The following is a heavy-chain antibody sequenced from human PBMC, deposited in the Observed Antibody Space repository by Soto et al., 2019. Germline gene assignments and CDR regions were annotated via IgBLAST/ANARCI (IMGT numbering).Heavy chain of an antibody. Sequence: QAHLVESGGGVVQPGRSLRLSCAASGFTFTSYGMRWVRQAPGTRLEWVAVISYDGGVQHYADSVKGRFTISSDNSKNMVLLQMNSLRAEDTAVYYCVSDRGYGHASVPYSWGQGTLVSVSS. CDR1: GFTFTSYG. CDR2: ISYDGGVQ. CDR3: VSDRGYGHASVPYS. V-gene: IGHV3-30*03. J-gene: IGHJ4*02. D-gene: IGHD5-18*01.